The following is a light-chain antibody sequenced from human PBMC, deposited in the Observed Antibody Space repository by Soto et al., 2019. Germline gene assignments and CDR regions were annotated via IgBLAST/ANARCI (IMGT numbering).Light chain of an antibody. V-gene: IGKV1-39*01. Sequence: DIQMTQSPSSLSASVGDRVTITCRASQSITTYLHWYQKKPGKAPKLLIYAASSLQSGVPSRFSGSGSGTDFTLTISSLQPEDFATYYCQQSYSTPYTFGQGTELEIK. CDR3: QQSYSTPYT. J-gene: IGKJ2*01. CDR1: QSITTY. CDR2: AAS.